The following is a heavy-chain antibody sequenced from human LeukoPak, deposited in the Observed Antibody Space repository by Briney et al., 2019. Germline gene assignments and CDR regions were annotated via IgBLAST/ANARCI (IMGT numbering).Heavy chain of an antibody. V-gene: IGHV3-49*04. CDR3: TGTRERYGTLDFDY. Sequence: GSLRLSCTASEFTFGDYAMSWVRQAPGKGLEWLGFIRSKAYGGTTENAASVKGRFTISRDDSKSIAYLQMNSLKTEDTAVYYCTGTRERYGTLDFDYWGQGTLVTVSS. CDR2: IRSKAYGGTT. J-gene: IGHJ4*02. D-gene: IGHD5-18*01. CDR1: EFTFGDYA.